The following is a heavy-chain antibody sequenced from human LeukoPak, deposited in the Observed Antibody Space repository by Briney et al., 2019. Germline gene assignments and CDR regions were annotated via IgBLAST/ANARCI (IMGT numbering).Heavy chain of an antibody. CDR3: AKTGLQLWLFAY. D-gene: IGHD5-18*01. CDR2: ISYDGNNK. Sequence: GGSLRLSCAASGFXFSSYGMHWVRQAPGKGLEWVALISYDGNNKYYADSVKGRFTISRDNSKNTLYLQMNSLRPDDTAVYYCAKTGLQLWLFAYWGQGTLVTVSS. CDR1: GFXFSSYG. J-gene: IGHJ4*02. V-gene: IGHV3-30*18.